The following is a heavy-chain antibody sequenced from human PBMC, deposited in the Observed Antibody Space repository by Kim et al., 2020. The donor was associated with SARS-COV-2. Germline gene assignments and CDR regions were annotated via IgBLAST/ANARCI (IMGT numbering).Heavy chain of an antibody. CDR3: ARESDVLDV. V-gene: IGHV3-30*04. Sequence: GGSLRLSCAASRFTFGAYTMHWLRQAPGKGLEWVALIANDGRFRYHADSVKGRFTVSRDNSQNTLFLEMNSLSAEDTAAYYCARESDVLDVWGQGTMVIVSS. J-gene: IGHJ3*01. CDR2: IANDGRFR. CDR1: RFTFGAYT.